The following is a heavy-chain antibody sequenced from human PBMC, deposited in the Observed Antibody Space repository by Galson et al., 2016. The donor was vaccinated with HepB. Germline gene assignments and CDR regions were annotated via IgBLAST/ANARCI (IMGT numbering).Heavy chain of an antibody. J-gene: IGHJ4*02. CDR2: INHSGNT. D-gene: IGHD1-7*01. Sequence: ETLSLTCAVYGGSFRGYYWSWIRQPPGKGLEWIGEINHSGNTNYNPSLKSRVTISVDMSKNQFSLKLSSVTAADTAVYYCARGKLELRVSDSWGQGTLVTVPS. V-gene: IGHV4-34*01. CDR3: ARGKLELRVSDS. CDR1: GGSFRGYY.